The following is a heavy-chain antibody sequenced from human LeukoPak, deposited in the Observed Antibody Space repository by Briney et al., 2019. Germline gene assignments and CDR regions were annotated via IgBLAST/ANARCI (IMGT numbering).Heavy chain of an antibody. CDR1: SGSTGSSSNY. Sequence: SETLSLTCTVSSGSTGSSSNYWGWIRQAPGTGLEWIGNVYYSGSTFYNPSLKSRVTISVDTSKNQFSLKLRSVTAADTAIYYCARASFNVVFGNWFDPWGQGTLVTVSS. CDR2: VYYSGST. D-gene: IGHD2-8*01. J-gene: IGHJ5*02. V-gene: IGHV4-39*01. CDR3: ARASFNVVFGNWFDP.